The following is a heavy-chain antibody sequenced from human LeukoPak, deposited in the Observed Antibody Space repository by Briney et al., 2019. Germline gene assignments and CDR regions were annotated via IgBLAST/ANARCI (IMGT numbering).Heavy chain of an antibody. CDR1: GFTFGDYA. J-gene: IGHJ4*02. D-gene: IGHD3-22*01. V-gene: IGHV3-49*03. CDR3: TRARSYYYDSSGFYFDY. Sequence: GGSLRLSCTASGFTFGDYAMSWFRQAPGKGLEWVGFIRSKAYGGTTEYAASVKGRFTISRDDSKSIAYLQMNSLKTEDTAVYYCTRARSYYYDSSGFYFDYWGQGTLVTVSS. CDR2: IRSKAYGGTT.